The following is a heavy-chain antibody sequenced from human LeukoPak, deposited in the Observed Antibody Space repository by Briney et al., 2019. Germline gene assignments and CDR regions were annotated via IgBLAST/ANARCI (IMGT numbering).Heavy chain of an antibody. D-gene: IGHD3-22*01. CDR3: ARDPSYYYDSSGVGAFDI. Sequence: GALRLSCAASGFMFGTYAMSWIRQAPGKGLEWVSYISSSGSTIYYADSVKGRFTISRDNAKNSLYLQMNSLRAEDTAVYYCARDPSYYYDSSGVGAFDIWGQGTMVTVSS. CDR2: ISSSGSTI. V-gene: IGHV3-11*04. J-gene: IGHJ3*02. CDR1: GFMFGTYA.